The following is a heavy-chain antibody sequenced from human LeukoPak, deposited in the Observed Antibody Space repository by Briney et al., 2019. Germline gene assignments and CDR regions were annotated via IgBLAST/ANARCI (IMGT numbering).Heavy chain of an antibody. V-gene: IGHV3-53*01. Sequence: PGGSLRLSCAASRFIVSSNYMAWVRQAPGKGLEWVSFLYSYGSTYYADSVKGRFTISRDDSKNTLYLQMNSLRAEDTAIYYCARDRGAAAGYFAYWGQGILVTVSS. CDR1: RFIVSSNY. CDR2: LYSYGST. D-gene: IGHD6-13*01. J-gene: IGHJ4*02. CDR3: ARDRGAAAGYFAY.